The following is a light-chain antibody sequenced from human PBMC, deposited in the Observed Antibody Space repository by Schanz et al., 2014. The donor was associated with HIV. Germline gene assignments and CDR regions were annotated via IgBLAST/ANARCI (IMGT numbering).Light chain of an antibody. CDR2: GAS. J-gene: IGKJ1*01. CDR1: QSVSSN. Sequence: EIVMTQSPATLSVSPGERATLSCRASQSVSSNLAWYQQKPGQAPRLLIFGASTRATGIPASFSGSGSGADFTLTISSLQSEDCAVYYCQQYNNWPPWTFGQGTKVEIK. CDR3: QQYNNWPPWT. V-gene: IGKV3-15*01.